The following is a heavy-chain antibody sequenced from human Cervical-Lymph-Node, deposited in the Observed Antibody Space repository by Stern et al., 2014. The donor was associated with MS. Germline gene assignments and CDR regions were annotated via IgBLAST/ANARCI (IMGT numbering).Heavy chain of an antibody. CDR3: ARHQAGIAAN. CDR2: IMPMFGTA. CDR1: GGSLSTLD. J-gene: IGHJ4*02. Sequence: QVQLVQSGAEVKRPESSVKVSCKASGGSLSTLDISWVRQAPGQGLEWGGEIMPMFGTAIYAQKFKGRLTITADESTSTVYMELSSLKSEDTAIYFCARHQAGIAANWGQGTLVTVTS. V-gene: IGHV1-69*19. D-gene: IGHD6-13*01.